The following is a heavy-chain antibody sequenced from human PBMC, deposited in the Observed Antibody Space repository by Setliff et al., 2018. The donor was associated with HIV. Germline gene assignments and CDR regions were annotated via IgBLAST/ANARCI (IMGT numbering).Heavy chain of an antibody. D-gene: IGHD4-4*01. CDR3: ARDAFDYTAYYYTYMDV. V-gene: IGHV1-46*01. J-gene: IGHJ6*03. CDR1: GYTFTNYY. CDR2: INPSGGST. Sequence: ASVKVPCKASGYTFTNYYIHWVRQAPGQGLEWMGIINPSGGSTTYAQKFQGRVTMTRHTSTSTVYMELSSLRSEDTAVYYCARDAFDYTAYYYTYMDVWGKGTTVTVSS.